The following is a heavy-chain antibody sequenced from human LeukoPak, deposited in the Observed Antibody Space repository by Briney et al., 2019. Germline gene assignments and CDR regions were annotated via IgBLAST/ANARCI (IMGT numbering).Heavy chain of an antibody. CDR3: AREDYYGSGSSIDY. CDR1: GGSISSSSYY. V-gene: IGHV4-39*07. D-gene: IGHD3-10*01. CDR2: IYYSGST. J-gene: IGHJ4*02. Sequence: SETLSLTCTVSGGSISSSSYYWGWIRQPPGKGLEWIGSIYYSGSTYYNPSLKSRVTISVDTSKNQFSLKLSSVTAADTAVYYCAREDYYGSGSSIDYWSQGTLVTVSS.